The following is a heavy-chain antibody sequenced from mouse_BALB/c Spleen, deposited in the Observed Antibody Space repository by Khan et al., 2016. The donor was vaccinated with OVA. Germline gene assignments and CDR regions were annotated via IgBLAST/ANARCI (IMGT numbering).Heavy chain of an antibody. J-gene: IGHJ4*01. D-gene: IGHD1-1*01. CDR1: GYSITSDYA. V-gene: IGHV3-2*02. CDR2: ISYGGST. Sequence: EVQLVESGPGLVKPSQSLSLTCTVTGYSITSDYAWDWIRQFPGNKLEGMGYISYGGSTSYNPSLKSRISITRDTSKNQFFLQLNSVTTEDTATYYCARKNYYGYAMDYWGQGTSVTVSS. CDR3: ARKNYYGYAMDY.